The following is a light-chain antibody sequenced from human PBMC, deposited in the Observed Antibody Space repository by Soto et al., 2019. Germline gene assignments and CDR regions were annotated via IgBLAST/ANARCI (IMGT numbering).Light chain of an antibody. Sequence: EIVLTQSPGTLSFSPGETGTLSYRASQSVSSSYLAWYQQKLGQAPRLLIYGASTRATGISDKISGSGSGTEFTLTISSLQSEDFAIYYCQQYNNWPRTFGQGTKVDIK. J-gene: IGKJ1*01. CDR2: GAS. V-gene: IGKV3-15*01. CDR1: QSVSSSY. CDR3: QQYNNWPRT.